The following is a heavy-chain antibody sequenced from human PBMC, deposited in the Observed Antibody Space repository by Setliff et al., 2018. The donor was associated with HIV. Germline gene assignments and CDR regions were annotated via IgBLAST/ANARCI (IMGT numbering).Heavy chain of an antibody. CDR3: AKTPQEYSSSSGRGYFDY. D-gene: IGHD6-6*01. Sequence: GGSLRLPCAASGFTFSTYGMSWVRQAPGKGPEWVSLIGTSGSATFYADSVKGRFTISRDNSKNTLYLQMNSLRAEDTAVYYCAKTPQEYSSSSGRGYFDYWGQGTLVTVSS. J-gene: IGHJ4*02. V-gene: IGHV3-23*05. CDR2: IGTSGSAT. CDR1: GFTFSTYG.